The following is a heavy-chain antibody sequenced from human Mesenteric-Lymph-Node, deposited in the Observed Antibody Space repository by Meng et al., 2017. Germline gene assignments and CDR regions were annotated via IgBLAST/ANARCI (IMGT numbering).Heavy chain of an antibody. CDR1: GGSISSSDYY. CDR2: IYYSGST. Sequence: QVQLQESGPGPVKPSQTLSLTCTVSGGSISSSDYYWSWIRQPPGKGLEWIGYIYYSGSTYYNPSLKSRVTISVDTSKNQFSLKLRSVTAADTAVYYCARDSRMTTVLASQNDAFDIWGQGTMVTVSS. J-gene: IGHJ3*02. CDR3: ARDSRMTTVLASQNDAFDI. V-gene: IGHV4-30-4*01. D-gene: IGHD4-17*01.